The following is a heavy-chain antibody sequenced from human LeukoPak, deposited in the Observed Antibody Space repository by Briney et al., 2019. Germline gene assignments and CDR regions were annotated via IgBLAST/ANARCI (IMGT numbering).Heavy chain of an antibody. J-gene: IGHJ4*02. V-gene: IGHV3-23*01. CDR3: AKDRYDVWSGYSGPLDY. CDR1: GFAFSSYA. CDR2: ISGSYDST. D-gene: IGHD3-3*01. Sequence: GGTLTLSCAASGFAFSSYAMSWVRQAPGEGLEWVSAISGSYDSTYYADSVKGRFTISRDNFKNKLYLKMNSLTADDWHLYYCAKDRYDVWSGYSGPLDYWGQGTLVTVSS.